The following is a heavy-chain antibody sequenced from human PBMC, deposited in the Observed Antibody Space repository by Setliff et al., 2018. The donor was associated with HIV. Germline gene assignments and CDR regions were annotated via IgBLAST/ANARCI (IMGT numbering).Heavy chain of an antibody. D-gene: IGHD3-22*01. V-gene: IGHV7-4-1*02. Sequence: ASVKVSCKASGYTFTSYAMNWVRQAPGQGLEWMGWINTNTGNPTYAQGFTGRFVFSLDTSVSTAYLQISSLKAEDTAVYYCASPDPLIGVSHYDSSGYRRNYYYYYGMDVWGQGTTVTVSS. CDR1: GYTFTSYA. J-gene: IGHJ6*02. CDR2: INTNTGNP. CDR3: ASPDPLIGVSHYDSSGYRRNYYYYYGMDV.